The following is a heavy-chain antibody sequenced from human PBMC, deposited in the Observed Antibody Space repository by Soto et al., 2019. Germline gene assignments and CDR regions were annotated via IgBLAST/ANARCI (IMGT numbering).Heavy chain of an antibody. J-gene: IGHJ4*02. CDR1: GFTFSSYG. V-gene: IGHV3-30*18. CDR3: AKDLAYYDILTGPDY. Sequence: QVQLVESGGGVVQPGRSLRLSCAASGFTFSSYGMHWVRQAPGKGLEWVAVISYDGSNKYYADSVKGRFTISRDNSENTLYLQMNSLRAEDTAVYYCAKDLAYYDILTGPDYWGQGTLVTVSS. CDR2: ISYDGSNK. D-gene: IGHD3-9*01.